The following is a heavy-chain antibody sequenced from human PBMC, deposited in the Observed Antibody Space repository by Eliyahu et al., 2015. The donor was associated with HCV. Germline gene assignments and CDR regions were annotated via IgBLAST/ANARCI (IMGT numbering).Heavy chain of an antibody. V-gene: IGHV3-23*01. CDR3: AKGDGDYVSVCDFDY. Sequence: EVQLLESGGGLIQPGGSLRLSCAASGFSFSSYTMTWVRQAPGKGLEWVSGISGNGGSTYHADSVKGRFIISRDNSKNTLYLQMNSLRAEDTAVYYCAKGDGDYVSVCDFDYWGQGTLVTVSS. CDR2: ISGNGGST. D-gene: IGHD4-17*01. CDR1: GFSFSSYT. J-gene: IGHJ4*02.